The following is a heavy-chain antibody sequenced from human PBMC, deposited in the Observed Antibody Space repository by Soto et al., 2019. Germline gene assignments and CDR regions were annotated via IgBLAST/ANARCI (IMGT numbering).Heavy chain of an antibody. CDR3: ASPRGDAHLWLKDYYYYGMDV. D-gene: IGHD5-18*01. CDR2: ISSSGSTV. V-gene: IGHV3-11*01. Sequence: QVQLVESGGGLVKPGGSLRLSCAASGFRFSDYYMSWIRQAPGKGLEWVSYISSSGSTVYYADSVKGRFTISRDNAKNSLYLHMNSLRAEDTAVYYCASPRGDAHLWLKDYYYYGMDVWGRGTTVSVSS. J-gene: IGHJ6*02. CDR1: GFRFSDYY.